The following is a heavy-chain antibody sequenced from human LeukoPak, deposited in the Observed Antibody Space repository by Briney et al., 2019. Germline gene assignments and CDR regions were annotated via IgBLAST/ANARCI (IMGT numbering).Heavy chain of an antibody. D-gene: IGHD3-10*01. V-gene: IGHV4-39*07. CDR3: ARVRGGSGSYYKPRLGNWFDP. CDR1: GGSISSSSYY. CDR2: IHYSGST. J-gene: IGHJ5*02. Sequence: PSETLSLTCTVSGGSISSSSYYWGWIRQPPGKGLEWIGSIHYSGSTNYNPSLKSRVTISVDTSKNQFSLKLSSVTAADTAVYYCARVRGGSGSYYKPRLGNWFDPWGQGTLVTVSS.